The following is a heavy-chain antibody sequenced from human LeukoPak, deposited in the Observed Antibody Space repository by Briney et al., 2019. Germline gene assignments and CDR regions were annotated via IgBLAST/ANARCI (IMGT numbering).Heavy chain of an antibody. J-gene: IGHJ6*02. V-gene: IGHV5-51*01. D-gene: IGHD3-10*01. Sequence: GESLKISYKGSGYSFTSYWIGWVRQMPGKGLEWMGIIYPGDSDTRYSPSFQGQVTISADKSISTAYLQWSSLKASDTAMYYCARTAVRGVIITFDYYYGMDVWGQGTTVTVSS. CDR2: IYPGDSDT. CDR1: GYSFTSYW. CDR3: ARTAVRGVIITFDYYYGMDV.